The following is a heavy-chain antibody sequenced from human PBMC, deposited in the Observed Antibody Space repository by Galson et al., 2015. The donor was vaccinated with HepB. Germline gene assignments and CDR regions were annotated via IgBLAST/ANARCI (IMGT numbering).Heavy chain of an antibody. Sequence: SLRLSCAASGFTFSGYSMNWVRQAPGKGLEWVSFISSSSIYIYYADSVKGRFTISRDNAKNLLYLQTNSLRAEDTAVYYCAREYRVKGPSAPSGMDVCGHATTVTASS. D-gene: IGHD5-18*01. CDR2: ISSSSIYI. V-gene: IGHV3-21*01. CDR1: GFTFSGYS. CDR3: AREYRVKGPSAPSGMDV. J-gene: IGHJ6*02.